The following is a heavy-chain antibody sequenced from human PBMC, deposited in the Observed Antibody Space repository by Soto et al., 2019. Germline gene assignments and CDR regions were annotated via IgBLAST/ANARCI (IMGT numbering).Heavy chain of an antibody. V-gene: IGHV3-53*01. CDR1: GFIVSSDI. CDR2: IHSTGDRT. J-gene: IGHJ5*02. Sequence: EVQVVESGGGLIQPGGSLRLSCAVSGFIVSSDIMSWVRQAPGKGLEWVSIIHSTGDRTYYGDSVRGRFTISRDNSRNTVSLQRTSLGVEEPALYYCAPRGAWGREPWSPSPQ. CDR3: APRGA.